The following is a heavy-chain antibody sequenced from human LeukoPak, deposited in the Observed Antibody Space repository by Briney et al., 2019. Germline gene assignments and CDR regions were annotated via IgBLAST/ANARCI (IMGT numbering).Heavy chain of an antibody. CDR3: ARVPPIPPITDFDL. CDR2: ISAYNGDT. D-gene: IGHD1-14*01. CDR1: GYTFTTCG. J-gene: IGHJ4*02. V-gene: IGHV1-18*01. Sequence: VASVKVSCKSSGYTFTTCGINWVRQAPGHGLEWMGWISAYNGDTNYAQKFRGRVTMTTETSTSTAYMELRSLRSDDTAVYYCARVPPIPPITDFDLWGQGTLVTVSS.